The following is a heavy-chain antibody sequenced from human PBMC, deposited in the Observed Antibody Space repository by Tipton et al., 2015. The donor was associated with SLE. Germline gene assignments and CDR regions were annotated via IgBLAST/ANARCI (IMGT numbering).Heavy chain of an antibody. V-gene: IGHV4-38-2*02. CDR1: GYSISSGYY. D-gene: IGHD6-13*01. J-gene: IGHJ4*02. Sequence: LRLSCTVSGYSISSGYYWGWIRQPPGKGLEWIGEINHSGSTNYNPSLKSRVTISVDRSKNQFSLKLSSVTAADTAVYYCARALTGIAAAGFFDYWGQGTLVTVSS. CDR3: ARALTGIAAAGFFDY. CDR2: INHSGST.